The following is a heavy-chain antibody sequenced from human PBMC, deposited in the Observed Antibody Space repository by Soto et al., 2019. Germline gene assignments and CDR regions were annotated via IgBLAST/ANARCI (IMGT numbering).Heavy chain of an antibody. CDR3: ARDNGGYEVNAFDI. CDR2: IYYSGST. J-gene: IGHJ3*02. V-gene: IGHV4-59*01. Sequence: SETLSLTCTVSGGSISSYYWSWIRQPPGKGLEWIGYIYYSGSTNYNPSLKSRVTISVDTSKNQFSLKLSSVTAADTAVYYCARDNGGYEVNAFDIWGQGTMVTVSS. CDR1: GGSISSYY. D-gene: IGHD5-12*01.